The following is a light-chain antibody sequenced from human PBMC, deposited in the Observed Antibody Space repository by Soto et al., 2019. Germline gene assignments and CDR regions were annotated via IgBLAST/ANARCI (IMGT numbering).Light chain of an antibody. V-gene: IGKV3-11*01. CDR1: QSVSSY. Sequence: EIVLTQSPATLSLSPGERATLSCRASQSVSSYLAWYQQRPGQAPRLLIYDASNRATGIPARFSGGGSGTAVTLPISSLEPEDFAVYYCQQRSNWPSITFGQGTRLEIK. CDR2: DAS. J-gene: IGKJ5*01. CDR3: QQRSNWPSIT.